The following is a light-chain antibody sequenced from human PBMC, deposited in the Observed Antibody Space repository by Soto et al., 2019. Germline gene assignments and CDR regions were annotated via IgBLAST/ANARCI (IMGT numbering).Light chain of an antibody. CDR3: QQYDRWPVT. V-gene: IGKV3-15*01. Sequence: EVVMTQSPATLSVSPGERVTFSCRASQSVTTNLAWYQHKPGQSPRLLISGASTGASGIPPGFSGSGSGTEFTLTIDRLQSADFAVYYCQQYDRWPVTFGGGTKVEIK. CDR2: GAS. J-gene: IGKJ4*01. CDR1: QSVTTN.